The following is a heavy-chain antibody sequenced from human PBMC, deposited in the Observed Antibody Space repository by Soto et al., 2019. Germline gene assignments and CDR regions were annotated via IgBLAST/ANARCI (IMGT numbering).Heavy chain of an antibody. CDR1: GFTFSSYG. Sequence: QVQLVESGGGVVQPGRSLRLSCAASGFTFSSYGMHWVRQAPGKGLEWVAVISYDGSNKYYADSVKGRFTISRDNSKNTCYLQRNSLRAENTALYYCAKDQGDYGVTSYYYSGMDVGAKGPRSPSP. J-gene: IGHJ6*02. CDR3: AKDQGDYGVTSYYYSGMDV. CDR2: ISYDGSNK. D-gene: IGHD4-17*01. V-gene: IGHV3-30*18.